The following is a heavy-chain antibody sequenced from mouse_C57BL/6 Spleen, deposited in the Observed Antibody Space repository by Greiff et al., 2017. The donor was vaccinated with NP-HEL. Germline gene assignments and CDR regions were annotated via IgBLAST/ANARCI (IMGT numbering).Heavy chain of an antibody. J-gene: IGHJ2*01. CDR1: GFTFSDYY. Sequence: EVKLMESGGGLVQPGGSLKLSCAASGFTFSDYYMYWVRQTPEKRLEWVAYISNGGGSTYYPDTVKGRFTISRDNAKNTLYLQMSRLKSEDTAMYYCARHGGYRYYFDYWGQGTTLTVSS. V-gene: IGHV5-12*01. D-gene: IGHD2-2*01. CDR2: ISNGGGST. CDR3: ARHGGYRYYFDY.